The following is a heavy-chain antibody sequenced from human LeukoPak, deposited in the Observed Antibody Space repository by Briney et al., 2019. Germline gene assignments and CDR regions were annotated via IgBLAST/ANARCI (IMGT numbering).Heavy chain of an antibody. CDR1: GGSLSSGDYY. V-gene: IGHV4-30-4*01. D-gene: IGHD3-22*01. CDR2: IYYSGST. CDR3: ARDQGKRSGYYAY. Sequence: PSQTLSLTCTVSGGSLSSGDYYWSWIRQPPGKGLEWIGYIYYSGSTYYNPSLKSRVTISVDTSKNQFSLRLSSVTAADTAVYYCARDQGKRSGYYAYWGQGTLVSVSS. J-gene: IGHJ4*02.